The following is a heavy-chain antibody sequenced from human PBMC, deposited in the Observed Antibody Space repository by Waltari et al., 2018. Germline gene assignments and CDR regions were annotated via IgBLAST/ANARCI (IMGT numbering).Heavy chain of an antibody. V-gene: IGHV4-59*08. D-gene: IGHD2-21*01. Sequence: QVQLQESGPGLVKPSATLSLTCTVSGNSISSLSSSWIRQPPEKGLEWIGSSYYCGSTNYNPSLKSRVTISVDMSKKQVSLRLTSVTAADTAVYYCAGHEVTYSAFAYWGQGTLVTVSS. CDR1: GNSISSLS. CDR2: SYYCGST. CDR3: AGHEVTYSAFAY. J-gene: IGHJ4*02.